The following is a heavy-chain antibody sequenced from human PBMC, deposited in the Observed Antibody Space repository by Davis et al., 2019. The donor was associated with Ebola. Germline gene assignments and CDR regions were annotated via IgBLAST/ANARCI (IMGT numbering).Heavy chain of an antibody. D-gene: IGHD3-16*01. CDR1: GGSFSGYY. CDR3: ARGDDYPFYMDV. Sequence: MPSETLSLTCAVYGGSFSGYYWSWIRQPPGKGLEWIGYIYYSGSTNYNPSLKSRVTISVDTSKNQLSLKLSSVTAADTAVYYCARGDDYPFYMDVWGKGTTVTVSS. CDR2: IYYSGST. J-gene: IGHJ6*04. V-gene: IGHV4-59*01.